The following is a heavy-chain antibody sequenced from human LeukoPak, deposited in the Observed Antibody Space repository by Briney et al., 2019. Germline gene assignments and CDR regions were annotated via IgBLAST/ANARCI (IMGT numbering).Heavy chain of an antibody. V-gene: IGHV5-51*01. CDR2: IYPGDSDT. CDR3: ARSTEEWFDP. Sequence: EWMGIIYPGDSDTRYSPSFQGQVTISADKSISTAYLQWSSLKASDTAMYYCARSTEEWFDPWGQGTLVTVSS. J-gene: IGHJ5*02.